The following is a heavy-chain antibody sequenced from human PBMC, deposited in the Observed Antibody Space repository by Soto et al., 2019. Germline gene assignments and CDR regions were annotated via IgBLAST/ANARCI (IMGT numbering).Heavy chain of an antibody. J-gene: IGHJ4*02. CDR2: ISWNSGSI. Sequence: GGSLRLSCAASGFTFKDYAMHWVRQAPGKGLEWVSGISWNSGSIVYGDSVKGRLTISRDNAKNSLYLQMNSLRAEDTAFYYCAKDISLLPETPDYWGQGTLVTVSS. CDR3: AKDISLLPETPDY. CDR1: GFTFKDYA. V-gene: IGHV3-9*01.